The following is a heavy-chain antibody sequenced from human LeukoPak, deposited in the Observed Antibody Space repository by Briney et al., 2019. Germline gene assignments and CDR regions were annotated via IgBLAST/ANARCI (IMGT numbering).Heavy chain of an antibody. CDR1: GYRFSSYW. V-gene: IGHV5-51*01. CDR3: ARHASYYYGSGSLYYYYGMDV. D-gene: IGHD3-10*01. J-gene: IGHJ6*02. CDR2: IYPGDSDT. Sequence: GESLKISCKGSGYRFSSYWIGWVRQMPGKGLEWMGIIYPGDSDTRYSPSLQGQVTISADKSISSAYLQWSSLKASDTAMYYCARHASYYYGSGSLYYYYGMDVWGQGTTVTVSS.